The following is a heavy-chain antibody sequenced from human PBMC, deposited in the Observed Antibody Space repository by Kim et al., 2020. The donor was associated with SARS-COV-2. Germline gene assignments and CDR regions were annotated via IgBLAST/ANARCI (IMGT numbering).Heavy chain of an antibody. D-gene: IGHD2-21*01. Sequence: GGSLRLSCAASGFTFSSYGMHWVRQAPGKGLEWVAVIWYDGSNKYYADSVKGRFTISRDNSKNTLYLQMNSLRAEDTAVYYCARETYCGGDCYSHFDYWGQGTLVTVSS. V-gene: IGHV3-33*01. J-gene: IGHJ4*02. CDR2: IWYDGSNK. CDR1: GFTFSSYG. CDR3: ARETYCGGDCYSHFDY.